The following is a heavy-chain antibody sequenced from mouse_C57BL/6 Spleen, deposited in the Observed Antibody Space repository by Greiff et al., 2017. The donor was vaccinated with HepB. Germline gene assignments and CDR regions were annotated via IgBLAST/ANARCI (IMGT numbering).Heavy chain of an antibody. Sequence: VQLQQPGAELVRPGSSVKLSCKASGYTFTSYWMHWVKQRPIQGLEWIGNIDPSDSETHYNQKFKDKATLTVDKSSSTAYMQLSSLTSEDSAVYYVARRYYGSSYWYFDVWGTGTTVTVSS. J-gene: IGHJ1*03. CDR3: ARRYYGSSYWYFDV. CDR1: GYTFTSYW. CDR2: IDPSDSET. V-gene: IGHV1-52*01. D-gene: IGHD1-1*01.